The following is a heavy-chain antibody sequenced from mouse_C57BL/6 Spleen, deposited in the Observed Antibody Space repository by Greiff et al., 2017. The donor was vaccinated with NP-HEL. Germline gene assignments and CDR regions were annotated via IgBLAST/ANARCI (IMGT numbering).Heavy chain of an antibody. Sequence: EVKLMESGGGLVKPGGSLKLSCAASGFTFSSYAMSWVRQTPEKRLEWVATISDGGSYTYYPDNVKGRFTISRDNAKNNLYLQMSHLKSEDTAMYYCARDPKRNYDAMDYWGQGTSVTVSS. CDR2: ISDGGSYT. J-gene: IGHJ4*01. CDR3: ARDPKRNYDAMDY. CDR1: GFTFSSYA. V-gene: IGHV5-4*01.